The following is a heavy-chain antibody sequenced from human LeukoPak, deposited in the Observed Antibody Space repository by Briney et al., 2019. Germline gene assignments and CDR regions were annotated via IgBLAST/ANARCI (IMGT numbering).Heavy chain of an antibody. Sequence: GASVKVSCKASGGTFSSYAISWVRQAPGQGLEWMGRIIPIFGTAHSAQKFQGRVTITTDESTSTAYMELSSLRSEDTAVYYCARVTFSVGGGSFGGFDPWGQGTLVTVSS. D-gene: IGHD2-15*01. J-gene: IGHJ5*02. CDR1: GGTFSSYA. CDR2: IIPIFGTA. CDR3: ARVTFSVGGGSFGGFDP. V-gene: IGHV1-69*05.